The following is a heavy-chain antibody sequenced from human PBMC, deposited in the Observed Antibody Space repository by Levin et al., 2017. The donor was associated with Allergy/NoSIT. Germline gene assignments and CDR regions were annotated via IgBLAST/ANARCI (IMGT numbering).Heavy chain of an antibody. V-gene: IGHV3-30-3*01. J-gene: IGHJ4*02. CDR3: VREIAEEGT. Sequence: GGSLRLSCAASGFTFSNYAMHWVRQAPGKGLEWVGVISDDGSSEFYVDSVKGRFTISRDNSKNRLYLQMDSLRAEDTALYYCVREIAEEGTWGQGTLVMVSS. CDR2: ISDDGSSE. D-gene: IGHD1-1*01. CDR1: GFTFSNYA.